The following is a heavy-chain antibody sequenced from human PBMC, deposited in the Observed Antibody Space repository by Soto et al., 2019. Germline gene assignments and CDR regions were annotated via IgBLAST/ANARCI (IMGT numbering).Heavy chain of an antibody. J-gene: IGHJ4*01. V-gene: IGHV3-21*01. CDR1: GFTFNTYS. D-gene: IGHD3-10*01. CDR3: ASHHFGSSSDY. Sequence: EVQLVESGGGLVKPGESLRLSCAPSGFTFNTYSMNWVRQAPGKGLEWVSSISTGGSSIVYADSVRGRFSISRDNTNNSLYLQMNSLRAEDTAVYYCASHHFGSSSDYWGHGTLVTVSS. CDR2: ISTGGSSI.